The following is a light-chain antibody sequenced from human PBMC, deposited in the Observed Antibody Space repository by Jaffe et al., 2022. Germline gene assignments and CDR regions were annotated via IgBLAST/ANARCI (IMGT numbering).Light chain of an antibody. Sequence: EIVLTQSPGTLSLSPGERATLSCRASQSVSSNYVAWYQQKPGQAPRLLIYVASRRVSGIPDRFSGSGSGTDFTLTISRLEPEDFAVYYCQQYGSSPQIFGGGTKVEIK. J-gene: IGKJ4*01. CDR1: QSVSSNY. V-gene: IGKV3-20*01. CDR3: QQYGSSPQI. CDR2: VAS.